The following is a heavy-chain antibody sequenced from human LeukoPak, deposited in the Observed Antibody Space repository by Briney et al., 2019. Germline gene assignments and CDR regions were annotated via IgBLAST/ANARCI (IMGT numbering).Heavy chain of an antibody. V-gene: IGHV3-30*03. J-gene: IGHJ4*02. CDR2: ISYDGSNK. Sequence: GGSLRLSCAASGFTFSSYGMHWVRQAPGKGLEWVAVISYDGSNKYYADSVKGRFTISRDNSKNTLYLQMNSLRAEDTAVYYCASRFDYWGQGTLVTVSS. CDR1: GFTFSSYG. CDR3: ASRFDY.